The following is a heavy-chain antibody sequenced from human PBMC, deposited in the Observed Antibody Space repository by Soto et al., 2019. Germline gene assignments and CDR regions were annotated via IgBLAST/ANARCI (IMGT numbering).Heavy chain of an antibody. J-gene: IGHJ5*02. Sequence: EVQLLESGGGLVQPGGSLRLSCAASGCTFSSYAMSWVRQAPGKGLEWVSAISGSGGRTYYADSVKGRFTIYRENSKNTLYLQMNSFRAEDTAVYYCEKETDYGDYGSFDPWGQGTLVTVSS. CDR1: GCTFSSYA. CDR3: EKETDYGDYGSFDP. D-gene: IGHD4-17*01. V-gene: IGHV3-23*01. CDR2: ISGSGGRT.